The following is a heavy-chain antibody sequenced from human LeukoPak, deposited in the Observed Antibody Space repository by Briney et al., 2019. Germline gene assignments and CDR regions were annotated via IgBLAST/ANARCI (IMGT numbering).Heavy chain of an antibody. CDR1: GASISSGGFY. V-gene: IGHV4-31*03. CDR2: IYYSGST. Sequence: PSETLSLTCTVSGASISSGGFYWSWIRQHPGKGLEWIGYIYYSGSTYYNPSLKSRVTILVDTSKNQFSLKLSSGTAADTAVYYWAGDEGYGSYHYWGQGTLVTVSS. J-gene: IGHJ4*02. D-gene: IGHD3-10*01. CDR3: AGDEGYGSYHY.